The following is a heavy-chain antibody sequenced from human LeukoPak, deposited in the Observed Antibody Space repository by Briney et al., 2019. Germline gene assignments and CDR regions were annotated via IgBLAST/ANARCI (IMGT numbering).Heavy chain of an antibody. J-gene: IGHJ3*02. CDR1: GFTFSSYS. CDR2: ISSSSSYI. D-gene: IGHD2-2*03. Sequence: GGSLRLSCAASGFTFSSYSMNWVRQAPGKGLEWVSSISSSSSYIYYADSVKGRFTISRDNAKNSLYLQMNSLRAEDTAVYYCVSGGYCSSTSCYGAFDIWGQGTMVTVSS. V-gene: IGHV3-21*01. CDR3: VSGGYCSSTSCYGAFDI.